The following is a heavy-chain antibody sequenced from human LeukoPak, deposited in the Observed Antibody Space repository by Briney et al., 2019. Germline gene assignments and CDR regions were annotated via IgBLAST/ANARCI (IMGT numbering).Heavy chain of an antibody. J-gene: IGHJ6*03. V-gene: IGHV4-34*01. CDR2: INHSGST. Sequence: SSETLSLTCAVYGGSFSGYYWSWIRQPPGKGLEWIGEINHSGSTNYNPSLKSRVTISVDTSKNQFSLKLSSVTAADTAVYYCARDGQYDYDTGGYGYFYYYYMDVWGKGTTVTVSS. D-gene: IGHD3-22*01. CDR3: ARDGQYDYDTGGYGYFYYYYMDV. CDR1: GGSFSGYY.